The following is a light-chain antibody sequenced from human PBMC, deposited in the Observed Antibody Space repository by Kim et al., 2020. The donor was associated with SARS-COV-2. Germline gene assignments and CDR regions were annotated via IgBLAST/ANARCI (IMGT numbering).Light chain of an antibody. Sequence: LSAGGCATLSDRDREHVASNYLAWYQQKPGQAPRLLIFRASSRATDIPDRFSGSGSGTDFILTISRLEPEDFAVYYCQQYGTSLYTFGQGTKLEI. CDR2: RAS. J-gene: IGKJ2*01. CDR3: QQYGTSLYT. CDR1: EHVASNY. V-gene: IGKV3-20*01.